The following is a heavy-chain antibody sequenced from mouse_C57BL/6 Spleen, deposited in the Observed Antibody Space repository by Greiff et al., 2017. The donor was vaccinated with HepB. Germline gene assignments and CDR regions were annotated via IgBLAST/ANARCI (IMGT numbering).Heavy chain of an antibody. CDR3: ERSITTVVATKWYVDV. CDR1: GYAFSSSW. D-gene: IGHD1-1*01. J-gene: IGHJ1*03. CDR2: IYPGDGDT. V-gene: IGHV1-82*01. Sequence: VQLQQSGPELVKPGASVKISCKASGYAFSSSWMNWVKQRPGKGLEWIGRIYPGDGDTNYNGKFKGKATLTADKSSSTAYMQLSSLTSEDSAVYFCERSITTVVATKWYVDVWGTGTTVTVSS.